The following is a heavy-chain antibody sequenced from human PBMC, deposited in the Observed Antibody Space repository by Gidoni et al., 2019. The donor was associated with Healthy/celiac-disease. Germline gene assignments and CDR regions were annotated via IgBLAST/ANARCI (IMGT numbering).Heavy chain of an antibody. CDR3: ARVGGYTAMGKWGYYYYYMDV. D-gene: IGHD5-18*01. CDR2: TRNKVNSYTT. J-gene: IGHJ6*03. V-gene: IGHV3-72*01. Sequence: EVQLVASGGGLVQPGGSLRLSCAASGFTFSDHYLDCVRQATGKGLEWVGHTRNKVNSYTTEDAAAVKGRFTISRDDSKNSLYLQMNSLKTEDTAVYYCARVGGYTAMGKWGYYYYYMDVWGKGTTVTVSS. CDR1: GFTFSDHY.